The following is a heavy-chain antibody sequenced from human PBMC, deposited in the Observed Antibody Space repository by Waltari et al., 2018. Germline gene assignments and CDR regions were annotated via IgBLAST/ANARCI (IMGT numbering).Heavy chain of an antibody. D-gene: IGHD2-15*01. CDR2: LFSTGTS. V-gene: IGHV4-39*01. Sequence: QPPLQESGPGLLRPSETLSVTCPVSPDSIRTPGYSWGWIRQPPGKGLEWVGSLFSTGTSFINPSLKSQVTMSMDTSKNAFSLKVLSVTATDTAVYYCARQIGSRRGGWYFDFWGRGTLVTVSS. CDR1: PDSIRTPGYS. CDR3: ARQIGSRRGGWYFDF. J-gene: IGHJ2*01.